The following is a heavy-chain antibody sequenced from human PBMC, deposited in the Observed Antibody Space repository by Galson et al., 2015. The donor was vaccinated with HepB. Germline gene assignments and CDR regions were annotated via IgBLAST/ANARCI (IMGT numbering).Heavy chain of an antibody. CDR2: ISSSSSYT. CDR3: ARFPPFYLGLPRRLAYFDY. Sequence: SLRLSCAASGFTFSDYYMSWIRQAPGKGLEWVSYISSSSSYTNYADSVKGRFTISRDNAKNSLYLQMNSLRDEDTAVYYCARFPPFYLGLPRRLAYFDYWGQGTLVTVSS. J-gene: IGHJ4*02. CDR1: GFTFSDYY. V-gene: IGHV3-11*06. D-gene: IGHD3-16*01.